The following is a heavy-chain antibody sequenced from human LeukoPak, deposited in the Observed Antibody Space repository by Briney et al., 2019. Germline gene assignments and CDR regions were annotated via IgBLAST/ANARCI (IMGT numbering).Heavy chain of an antibody. CDR3: ARRLDIVVSIAFDI. J-gene: IGHJ3*02. Sequence: ASVKVSCTASGYTFTSYDINWVRQATGQGLEWMGWMNPNSGNTGYAQKFQGRVTMTTATSTRTAYMELRSLRSDDTAVYYCARRLDIVVSIAFDIWGQGTMVTVSS. CDR2: MNPNSGNT. CDR1: GYTFTSYD. V-gene: IGHV1-8*02. D-gene: IGHD5-12*01.